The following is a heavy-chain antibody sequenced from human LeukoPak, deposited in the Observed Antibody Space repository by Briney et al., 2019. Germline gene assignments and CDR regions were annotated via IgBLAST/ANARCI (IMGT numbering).Heavy chain of an antibody. D-gene: IGHD5/OR15-5a*01. J-gene: IGHJ4*02. V-gene: IGHV4-61*02. CDR1: GGSISSGNYY. CDR2: TFATGHT. CDR3: ARARDSSTGDLTLGFDS. Sequence: SETLSLTCTVSGGSISSGNYYWSWIRQPAGKGLEWIGRTFATGHTNYNPSLSSPITISVDTSKNQFSLNLRSVTAADTAVYYCARARDSSTGDLTLGFDSWGQGILVTVSS.